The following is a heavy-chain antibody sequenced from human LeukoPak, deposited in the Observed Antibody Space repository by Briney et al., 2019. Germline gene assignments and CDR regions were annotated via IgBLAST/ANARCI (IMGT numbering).Heavy chain of an antibody. V-gene: IGHV3-53*01. CDR2: IYSGGST. CDR1: GFTVSSNY. J-gene: IGHJ4*02. D-gene: IGHD3-22*01. CDR3: ARVGHYYDSSGYYPDY. Sequence: GGSLRLSCAASGFTVSSNYMSWVRQAPGKGLEWVSVIYSGGSTYYADSVKGRFTISRDNSKNTLYLQMNSLRAEDTAVYYCARVGHYYDSSGYYPDYWGQGTLVTVSS.